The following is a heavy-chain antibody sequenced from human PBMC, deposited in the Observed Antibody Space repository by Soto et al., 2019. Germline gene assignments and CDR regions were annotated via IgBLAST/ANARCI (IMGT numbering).Heavy chain of an antibody. CDR3: ARDTGGIYDY. D-gene: IGHD3-16*01. J-gene: IGHJ4*02. Sequence: EVQLLESGGGLVQPGGSLRLSCAASGFTFSDYYMDWVRQVPGKGLEWVGRTRNKASSYSPEYAPSVKGRFTIARHDLEDSMYLQMNSLKTEDTAVYYCARDTGGIYDYWGQGALVTVSS. CDR1: GFTFSDYY. V-gene: IGHV3-72*01. CDR2: TRNKASSYSP.